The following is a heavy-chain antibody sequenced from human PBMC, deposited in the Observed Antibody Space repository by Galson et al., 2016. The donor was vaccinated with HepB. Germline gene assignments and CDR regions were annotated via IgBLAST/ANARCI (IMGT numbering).Heavy chain of an antibody. Sequence: SLRLSCAVSGFSFHDHGMGWVRQGPGKGLEWVSGINWSGSSTSYANSVKGRFTISRDNAKNSLYLQMNSLTAEDTALYYCAKESGNFGGGYIHFDSWGQGTLVTVSS. V-gene: IGHV3-20*04. CDR2: INWSGSST. CDR3: AKESGNFGGGYIHFDS. J-gene: IGHJ4*02. CDR1: GFSFHDHG. D-gene: IGHD3-10*01.